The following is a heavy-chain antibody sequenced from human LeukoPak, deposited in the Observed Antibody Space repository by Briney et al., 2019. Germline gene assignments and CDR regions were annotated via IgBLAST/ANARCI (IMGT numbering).Heavy chain of an antibody. CDR1: GGSISSYY. CDR3: ARGPSGYDYHYYYYYMDV. CDR2: TYISGSGST. V-gene: IGHV4-4*07. J-gene: IGHJ6*03. Sequence: SETLSLTCTVSGGSISSYYWSWIRQPAGKGLGWIGRTYISGSGSTNYNPSLKSRVTMSVDTSKNQFSLKLSSVTAADTAVYYCARGPSGYDYHYYYYYMDVWGKGTTVTVSS. D-gene: IGHD5-12*01.